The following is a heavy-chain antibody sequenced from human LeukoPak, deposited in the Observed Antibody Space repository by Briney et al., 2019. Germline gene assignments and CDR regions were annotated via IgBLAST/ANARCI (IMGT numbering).Heavy chain of an antibody. CDR2: IYHSGST. Sequence: PSETLSLTCTVSGYSISSGYYWGWIRQPPGKGLEWIGSIYHSGSTYYNPSLKSRVTISVDTSKNQFSLKLSSVTAADTAVYYCARDRGPMGVVDYWGQGTLVTVSS. V-gene: IGHV4-38-2*02. CDR1: GYSISSGYY. D-gene: IGHD2-8*01. CDR3: ARDRGPMGVVDY. J-gene: IGHJ4*02.